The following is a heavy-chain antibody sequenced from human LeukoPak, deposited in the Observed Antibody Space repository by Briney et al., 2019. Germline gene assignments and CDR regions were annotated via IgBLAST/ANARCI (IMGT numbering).Heavy chain of an antibody. CDR3: ASTIAVAGTFDY. CDR2: INHSGST. J-gene: IGHJ4*02. V-gene: IGHV4-34*01. D-gene: IGHD6-19*01. Sequence: PSETLSLARAVYVGSFSGYYWSWIRQPPGKGVEWIGEINHSGSTNYNPSLKSRVTISVDTSKNQFSLKLSSVTAADTAVYYCASTIAVAGTFDYWGQGTLVTVSS. CDR1: VGSFSGYY.